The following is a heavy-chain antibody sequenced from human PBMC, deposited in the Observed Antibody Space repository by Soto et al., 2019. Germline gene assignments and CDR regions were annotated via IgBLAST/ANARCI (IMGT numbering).Heavy chain of an antibody. V-gene: IGHV4-39*01. CDR2: IYYSGST. CDR3: ARPARGGDSGYDYDAFDI. CDR1: GCSISSSSYY. J-gene: IGHJ3*02. Sequence: SETLSLTCTVSGCSISSSSYYWGWIRQPPGKGLEWIGSIYYSGSTYYNPSLKSRVTISVDTSKNQFSLKLSSVTAADTAEYYCARPARGGDSGYDYDAFDIWGQGTMVTVSS. D-gene: IGHD5-12*01.